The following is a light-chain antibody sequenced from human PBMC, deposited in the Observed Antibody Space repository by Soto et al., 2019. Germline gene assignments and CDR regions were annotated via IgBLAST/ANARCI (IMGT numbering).Light chain of an antibody. CDR3: QQSHSTPYT. CDR2: AAR. Sequence: DIQLTQSPSSLSPSVGDRITLSCRASQSISRNLNWYQQMPGKAPSLLIYAARDLQSGVPGRFSGSGSGTEFNLTISSLKPEDLATCYCQQSHSTPYTFGQGTKLEI. V-gene: IGKV1-39*01. J-gene: IGKJ2*01. CDR1: QSISRN.